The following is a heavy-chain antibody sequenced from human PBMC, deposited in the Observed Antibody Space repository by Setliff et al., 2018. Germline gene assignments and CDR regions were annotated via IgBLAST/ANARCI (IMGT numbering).Heavy chain of an antibody. CDR3: AYRRKMSARYDAFEV. D-gene: IGHD2-15*01. Sequence: SGPTLGNPTQTLTLTCSFSGFSLSDFGGGVGWIRQPPGKAPEWLALIYWDGDEHYTPSLEKRLTITKDTSKNQLVLTVSNMDSMHTATYFCAYRRKMSARYDAFEVWGQGTLVTVSS. CDR1: GFSLSDFGGG. CDR2: IYWDGDE. J-gene: IGHJ3*01. V-gene: IGHV2-5*02.